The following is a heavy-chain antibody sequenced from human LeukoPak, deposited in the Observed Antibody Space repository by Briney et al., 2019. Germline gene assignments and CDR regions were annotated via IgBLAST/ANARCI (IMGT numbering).Heavy chain of an antibody. V-gene: IGHV3-9*01. CDR2: ISWNSGSI. CDR3: AKAQTTAFDI. J-gene: IGHJ3*02. CDR1: GFTFDDYA. Sequence: PGGSLRLSCTASGFTFDDYAMHWVRQAPGKGLEWVSGISWNSGSIGYADSVKGRFTISRDNSKNTLYLQMNSLRAEDTAVYYCAKAQTTAFDIWGQGTMVTISS. D-gene: IGHD1-14*01.